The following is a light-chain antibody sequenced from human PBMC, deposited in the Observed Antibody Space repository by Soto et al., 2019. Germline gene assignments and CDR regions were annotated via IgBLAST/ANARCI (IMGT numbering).Light chain of an antibody. V-gene: IGKV3-11*01. CDR2: DAS. CDR1: QSVSSY. Sequence: EIVLTQSPATLSLSPGERATLSCRASQSVSSYLAWYQQKPGQAPRLLIYDASNRATGIPARFSGSGSGTDFTLTISSLEPEDFAVYYCQQRSNWPPVLTFGGGTMV. CDR3: QQRSNWPPVLT. J-gene: IGKJ4*01.